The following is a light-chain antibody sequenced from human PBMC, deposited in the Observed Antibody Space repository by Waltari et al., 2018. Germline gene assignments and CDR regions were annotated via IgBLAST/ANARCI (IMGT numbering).Light chain of an antibody. CDR2: EVS. J-gene: IGLJ3*02. CDR3: SSFTNSNTWL. Sequence: QSALTQPASVSGSPGQSITISCTGTTSDVGGYDYVSWYQHHPGKAPKRMIYEVSNRPSGVSNRFSGSKSDNTASLSISGLQAEDEADDYCSSFTNSNTWLFGGGTKLTVL. V-gene: IGLV2-14*01. CDR1: TSDVGGYDY.